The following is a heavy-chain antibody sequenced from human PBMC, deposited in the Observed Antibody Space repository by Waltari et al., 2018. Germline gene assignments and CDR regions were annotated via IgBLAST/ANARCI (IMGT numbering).Heavy chain of an antibody. D-gene: IGHD6-25*01. CDR1: GFVVSGNF. Sequence: EVQLVETGGGFIQPGGSLRVSGAAAGFVVSGNFMHWVRQAPGKGLEWVSLVNSAGNSFYADAVKGRFTISRDTSKNTLYLQMNSLRVEDTAMYYCVREAYLAAGFDFWGQGTPVTVSS. CDR3: VREAYLAAGFDF. V-gene: IGHV3-53*02. J-gene: IGHJ4*02. CDR2: VNSAGNS.